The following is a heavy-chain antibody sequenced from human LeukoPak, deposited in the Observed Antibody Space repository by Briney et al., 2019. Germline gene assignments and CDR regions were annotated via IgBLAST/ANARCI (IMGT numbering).Heavy chain of an antibody. Sequence: GGSLRLSCAASGFTFSSYGMHWVRQPPGKGLEWVAYITTDGSHHYYGHSVTGRFTISRDNSNNALYIQMNSLRADDTAAYFWSRAIWPSDFDLWGRGTLVTVSS. CDR1: GFTFSSYG. CDR2: ITTDGSHH. V-gene: IGHV3-30*02. J-gene: IGHJ2*01. D-gene: IGHD2-21*01. CDR3: SRAIWPSDFDL.